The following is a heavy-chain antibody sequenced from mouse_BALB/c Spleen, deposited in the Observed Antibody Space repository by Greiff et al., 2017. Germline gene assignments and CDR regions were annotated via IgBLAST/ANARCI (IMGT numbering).Heavy chain of an antibody. J-gene: IGHJ4*01. CDR2: IWAGGST. CDR1: GFSLTSYG. D-gene: IGHD2-14*01. V-gene: IGHV2-9*02. CDR3: ARGDYRYGDYAMDY. Sequence: VKLVESGPGLVAPSQSLSISCTASGFSLTSYGVHWVRQPPGKGLEWLGVIWAGGSTNYNSALMSSLSISKDNSKSQVFLKMNRLQTDDTAMYYCARGDYRYGDYAMDYWGQGTSVTVSS.